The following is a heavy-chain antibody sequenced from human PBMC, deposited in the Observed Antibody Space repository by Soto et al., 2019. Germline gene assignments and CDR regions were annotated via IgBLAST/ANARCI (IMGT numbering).Heavy chain of an antibody. CDR3: ATRIGNIGWYWLDT. Sequence: SVKVSCKASGFTFSSTAVQWVRQARGQGLEWIGWIVLGNGNTNYAQKFQERVTITRDMSTSTAYMEVRSLTFEDTAVYYCATRIGNIGWYWLDTWGQGTLVTVSS. CDR2: IVLGNGNT. D-gene: IGHD6-19*01. CDR1: GFTFSSTA. V-gene: IGHV1-58*01. J-gene: IGHJ5*02.